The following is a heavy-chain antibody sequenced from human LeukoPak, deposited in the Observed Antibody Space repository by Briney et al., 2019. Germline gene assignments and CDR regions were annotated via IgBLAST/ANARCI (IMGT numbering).Heavy chain of an antibody. Sequence: PSETLSLTCTVSGGSISSYYWSWIRQPPGKGLEWIGYIYYSGSTNYNPSLKSRVTISVDTSKNQFSLKLSSVTAADTAVYYCARDLVGAPPSAFDIWGQGTMVTVSS. J-gene: IGHJ3*02. D-gene: IGHD1-26*01. V-gene: IGHV4-59*12. CDR1: GGSISSYY. CDR2: IYYSGST. CDR3: ARDLVGAPPSAFDI.